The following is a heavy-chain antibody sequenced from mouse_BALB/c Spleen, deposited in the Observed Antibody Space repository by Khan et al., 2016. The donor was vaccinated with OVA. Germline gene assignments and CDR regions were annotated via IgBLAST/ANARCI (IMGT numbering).Heavy chain of an antibody. CDR2: MWSDGST. V-gene: IGHV2-6-1*01. Sequence: QVQLKESGPGLVAPSQSLSITCTLSGFSLTHYGVHWVRQPPGKGLEWLVLMWSDGSTTYNSALKSRLTISKDNSKSQVFLKMNSLQTDDTAMYFCARQPYYHYNVMDYWGQGTSVTVSS. D-gene: IGHD2-10*01. CDR3: ARQPYYHYNVMDY. J-gene: IGHJ4*01. CDR1: GFSLTHYG.